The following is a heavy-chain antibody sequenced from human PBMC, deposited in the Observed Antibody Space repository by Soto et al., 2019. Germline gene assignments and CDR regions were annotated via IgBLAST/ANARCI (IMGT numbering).Heavy chain of an antibody. V-gene: IGHV3-15*01. CDR2: SKLKNDGGETL. J-gene: IGHJ4*02. CDR1: GLSVTNAW. D-gene: IGHD3-3*01. CDR3: STAGQWYFWTASYFEH. Sequence: PGGSLRLSCAASGLSVTNAWLSWFRQPPGKGLEWVGSSKLKNDGGETLQYAASVKSRFIISRDDSKDILYLEMNSLKTDDTGVYYCSTAGQWYFWTASYFEHWGQGTPVTVSS.